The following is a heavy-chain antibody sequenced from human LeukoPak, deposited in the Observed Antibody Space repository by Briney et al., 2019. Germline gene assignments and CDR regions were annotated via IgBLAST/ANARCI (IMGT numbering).Heavy chain of an antibody. J-gene: IGHJ5*02. CDR1: GYTFTGYY. CDR3: ARSLVVRATYPYH. D-gene: IGHD2-21*01. CDR2: INPNSGGT. V-gene: IGHV1-2*02. Sequence: ASVKVSCKASGYTFTGYYMHWVRQAPGQGLEWMGWINPNSGGTNYAQKFQGRVTMTRDTSISTAYMELSRLRSDDTAVYYCARSLVVRATYPYHWGQGTLVTVSS.